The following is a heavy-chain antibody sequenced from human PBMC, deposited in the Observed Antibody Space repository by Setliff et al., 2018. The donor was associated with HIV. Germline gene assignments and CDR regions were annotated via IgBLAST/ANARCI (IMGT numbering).Heavy chain of an antibody. Sequence: GGSLRLSCAASGFTFSKAWMTWVRQAPGEGLEWVSSISSTSTYTYYADSLKGRFTTSRDNAKNSLYLQMNSLRAEDTAVYYCARILSSRGIIEAYYYAMDVWGQGTTVTVSS. CDR3: ARILSSRGIIEAYYYAMDV. V-gene: IGHV3-21*06. D-gene: IGHD3-10*01. CDR2: ISSTSTYT. J-gene: IGHJ6*02. CDR1: GFTFSKAW.